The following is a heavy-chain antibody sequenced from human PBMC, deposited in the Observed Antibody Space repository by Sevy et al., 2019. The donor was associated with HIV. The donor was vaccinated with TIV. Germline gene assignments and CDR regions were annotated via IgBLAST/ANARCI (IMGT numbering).Heavy chain of an antibody. Sequence: GGSLRLSCAASGFSFSTHGMHWVRQAPGKGLEWVAVISFDGSDKYYNESVKGRFTISRDNSKNTLLLQMSSRREEDTGGYYWSRDAGYSTVWYPGYWGQGTLVTVSS. CDR2: ISFDGSDK. V-gene: IGHV3-30*03. CDR3: SRDAGYSTVWYPGY. CDR1: GFSFSTHG. J-gene: IGHJ4*02. D-gene: IGHD6-19*01.